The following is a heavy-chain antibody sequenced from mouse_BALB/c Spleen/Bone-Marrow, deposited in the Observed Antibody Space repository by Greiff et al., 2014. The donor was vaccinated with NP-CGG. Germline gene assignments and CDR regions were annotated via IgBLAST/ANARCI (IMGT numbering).Heavy chain of an antibody. Sequence: VQLQQSGTVLARPGASVKMSCKASGYSFTSYWMHWVKQRPGRGLEWIGAIYPGNSDTSYNQKFKGKAKLTAVTSASTAYMELSSLTNEDSAVYYCTRGAYYDYSYYAMDYWGQGTSVTVSS. D-gene: IGHD2-4*01. CDR1: GYSFTSYW. CDR3: TRGAYYDYSYYAMDY. J-gene: IGHJ4*01. CDR2: IYPGNSDT. V-gene: IGHV1-5*01.